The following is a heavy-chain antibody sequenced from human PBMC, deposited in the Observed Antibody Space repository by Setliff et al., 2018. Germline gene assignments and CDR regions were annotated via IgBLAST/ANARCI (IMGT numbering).Heavy chain of an antibody. Sequence: ASVKVSCKTSGYSFTSYGISWVRQAPGQGLEWMGWISADNGHTNIVKNFQGRVTMTRDTSTNTIYMELSSLSFEDTAVYYCARAGFAASGRKGVFEYWGQGTLVTVSS. V-gene: IGHV1-18*01. D-gene: IGHD6-13*01. CDR2: ISADNGHT. CDR1: GYSFTSYG. CDR3: ARAGFAASGRKGVFEY. J-gene: IGHJ4*02.